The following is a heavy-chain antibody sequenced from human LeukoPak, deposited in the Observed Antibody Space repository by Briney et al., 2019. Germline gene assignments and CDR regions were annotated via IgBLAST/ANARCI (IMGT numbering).Heavy chain of an antibody. CDR3: VREISLYPTKKHSDKLDY. J-gene: IGHJ4*02. Sequence: SETLSLTCAVSGYSISSGYYWGWIRQPPGKGLEWIGSIYHSGSTYYNPSLKSRVTISVDTSKNQFSLKLSSVTAADTAVYYCVREISLYPTKKHSDKLDYWGQGTLVTVSS. CDR2: IYHSGST. CDR1: GYSISSGYY. V-gene: IGHV4-38-2*02. D-gene: IGHD3-22*01.